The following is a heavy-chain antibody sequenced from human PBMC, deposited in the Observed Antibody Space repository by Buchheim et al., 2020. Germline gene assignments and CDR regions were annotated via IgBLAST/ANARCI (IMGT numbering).Heavy chain of an antibody. CDR1: GGSISSYY. J-gene: IGHJ4*02. CDR2: IYYSGST. Sequence: QVQLQESGPGLVKPSETLSLTCTVSGGSISSYYWSWIRQPPGKGLEWIGYIYYSGSTNYNPSLKSRVTISVDTSKNHFSLQLSSVTAADTAVYYCARGTHDFWSGYYDYWGQGTL. V-gene: IGHV4-59*01. CDR3: ARGTHDFWSGYYDY. D-gene: IGHD3-3*01.